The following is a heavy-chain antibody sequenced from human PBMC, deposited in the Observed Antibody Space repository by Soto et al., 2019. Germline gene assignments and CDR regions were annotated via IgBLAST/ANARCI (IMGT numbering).Heavy chain of an antibody. CDR1: AASISSSNDY. CDR3: ARHGPSVPRGFFDA. J-gene: IGHJ5*02. V-gene: IGHV4-39*01. D-gene: IGHD3-10*01. CDR2: IYHTGTT. Sequence: QLQESGPGLVKPSETLPLSCTVSAASISSSNDYWAWIRQSPGRGLEWIGSIYHTGTTYYSPSLKSRVTMSVDTSKNFFSLKLTSVTASDTAISFCARHGPSVPRGFFDAWGQGVLVTVSS.